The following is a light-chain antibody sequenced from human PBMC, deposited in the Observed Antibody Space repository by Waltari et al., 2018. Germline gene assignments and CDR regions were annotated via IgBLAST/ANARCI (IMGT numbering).Light chain of an antibody. V-gene: IGKV1-39*01. Sequence: DIQMTRSPSSLSASVGDRVTISCHSSQDINISLNWYQHKTEEAPKLLIYGASTLHSGVPSRFAGSGSGTKFTLTINGLQPEDFASYFCQQSHTSPVTFGQGTTLE. CDR1: QDINIS. CDR3: QQSHTSPVT. CDR2: GAS. J-gene: IGKJ2*01.